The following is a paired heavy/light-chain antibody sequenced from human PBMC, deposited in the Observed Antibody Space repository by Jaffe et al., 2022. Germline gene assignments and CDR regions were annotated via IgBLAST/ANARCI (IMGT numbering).Light chain of an antibody. Sequence: DVVMTQSPLSLPVTLGQPASISCRSSQSLVHIDGIIYLNWFQQRPGQSPRRLIYKISNRDSGVPDRFSGIGSGTDFTLKISGVGAEDVGVYYCMQASHWPYTFGQGTKLEIK. CDR1: QSLVHIDGIIY. V-gene: IGKV2-30*02. J-gene: IGKJ2*01. CDR3: MQASHWPYT. CDR2: KIS.
Heavy chain of an antibody. J-gene: IGHJ4*02. Sequence: EVQLVESGGGLVQPGRSLRLSCAASGFTSNDHAMHWIRQGPGKGLEWVSGIYWNSAGAGYADSVKGRFTISRDNAKNSLYLQMNSLRAEDTALYYCVKDIRAGGLDYWGQGTLVTVSS. CDR3: VKDIRAGGLDY. CDR2: IYWNSAGA. V-gene: IGHV3-9*02. D-gene: IGHD2-15*01. CDR1: GFTSNDHA.